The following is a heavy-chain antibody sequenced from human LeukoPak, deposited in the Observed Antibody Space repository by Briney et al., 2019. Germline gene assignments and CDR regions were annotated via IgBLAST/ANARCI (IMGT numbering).Heavy chain of an antibody. V-gene: IGHV3-74*01. Sequence: PGGSLRLSCAASGLTFSSYGMHWVRQAPGKGLVWVSRINSDGSSTSYADSVKGRFTISRDNAKNTLYLQMNSLRAEDTAVYYCARRSSGSPPYYFGYWGQGTLVTVSS. CDR3: ARRSSGSPPYYFGY. D-gene: IGHD1-26*01. CDR2: INSDGSST. CDR1: GLTFSSYG. J-gene: IGHJ4*02.